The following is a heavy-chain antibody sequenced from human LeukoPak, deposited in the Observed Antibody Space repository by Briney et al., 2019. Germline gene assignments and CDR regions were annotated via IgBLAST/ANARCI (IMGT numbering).Heavy chain of an antibody. D-gene: IGHD5-18*01. Sequence: GGYLRLSCAASGFTFSSYAMSWVRQAPGKGLEWVSAISGSGGSAYYADSVKGRFTISRDNSKNTLYLQMNSLRAEDTAVYYCAKYSVDTAMAAPAFDYWGQGTLVTVSS. CDR3: AKYSVDTAMAAPAFDY. CDR2: ISGSGGSA. J-gene: IGHJ4*02. CDR1: GFTFSSYA. V-gene: IGHV3-23*01.